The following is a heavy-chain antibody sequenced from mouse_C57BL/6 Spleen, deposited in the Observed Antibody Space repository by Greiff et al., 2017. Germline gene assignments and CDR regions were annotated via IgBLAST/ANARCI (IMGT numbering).Heavy chain of an antibody. D-gene: IGHD2-5*01. CDR3: ARLLQAYYSNGFDY. CDR1: GFTFSSYG. V-gene: IGHV5-6*01. J-gene: IGHJ2*01. CDR2: ISSGGSYT. Sequence: EVQLVESGGDLVKPGGSLKLSCAASGFTFSSYGMSWVRQTPDKRLEWVATISSGGSYTYYPDSVKGRFTISRDNAKNTLYLQMSSLKSEDTAMYYCARLLQAYYSNGFDYWGQGTTLTVSS.